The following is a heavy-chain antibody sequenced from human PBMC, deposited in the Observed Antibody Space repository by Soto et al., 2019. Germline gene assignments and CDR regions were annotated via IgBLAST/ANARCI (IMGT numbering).Heavy chain of an antibody. CDR1: GGSFNNYY. Sequence: QVQLQQWGAGLLKPSETLSLTCAVNGGSFNNYYWTWIRQSPGKGLEWIGEIKHSGITNYNPSLKSRVTMSVDTSKNHVSLNVSSVTAADTAVYYCARMRVFDFRTGYFRRCWLDSWGQGTQVTVSS. D-gene: IGHD3-3*01. CDR3: ARMRVFDFRTGYFRRCWLDS. V-gene: IGHV4-34*01. CDR2: IKHSGIT. J-gene: IGHJ5*01.